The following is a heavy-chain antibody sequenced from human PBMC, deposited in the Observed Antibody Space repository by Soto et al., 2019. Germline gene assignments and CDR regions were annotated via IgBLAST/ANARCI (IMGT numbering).Heavy chain of an antibody. D-gene: IGHD2-15*01. CDR2: ISGSGGST. Sequence: EVQLLESGGGLVQPGGSLRLSCAASGFTFSLYAMSWVRQAPGKGLEWVSVISGSGGSTYYADSVKGRFTVSRDNSKNALYLQMNSLGVEDTAVDYCAKAVGGTNYYYGMDVWGRGTTVTVSS. J-gene: IGHJ6*02. V-gene: IGHV3-23*01. CDR1: GFTFSLYA. CDR3: AKAVGGTNYYYGMDV.